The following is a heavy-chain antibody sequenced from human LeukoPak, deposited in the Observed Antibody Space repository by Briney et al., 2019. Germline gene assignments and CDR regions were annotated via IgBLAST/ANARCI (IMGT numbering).Heavy chain of an antibody. CDR2: IAYDGTNK. Sequence: TGGSLRLSCAASGFTLSSYAMHWVRQAPGKGLEWVAIIAYDGTNKYYADSVEGRFTISRDNSKDSLYLQMNSLRSEDTAMYHCARESTLGIDYWGQGALVTVSS. V-gene: IGHV3-30*04. J-gene: IGHJ4*02. CDR1: GFTLSSYA. D-gene: IGHD3-16*01. CDR3: ARESTLGIDY.